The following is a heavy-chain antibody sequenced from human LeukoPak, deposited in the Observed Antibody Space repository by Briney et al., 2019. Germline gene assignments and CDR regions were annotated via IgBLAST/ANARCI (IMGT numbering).Heavy chain of an antibody. CDR1: GYTFTSYG. Sequence: ASVKVSCKASGYTFTSYGISWVRQAPGQGLEWMGWISAYNGNTNYAQKLQGRVTMTTDTSTSTAYMELRSLRSDDTAVYYCARDLVRGRRKWENNGMDVWGQGTRVTVSS. CDR2: ISAYNGNT. V-gene: IGHV1-18*01. CDR3: ARDLVRGRRKWENNGMDV. J-gene: IGHJ6*02. D-gene: IGHD1-26*01.